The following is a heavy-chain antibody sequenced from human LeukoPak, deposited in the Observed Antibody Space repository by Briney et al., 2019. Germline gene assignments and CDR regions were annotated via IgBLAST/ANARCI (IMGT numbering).Heavy chain of an antibody. V-gene: IGHV4-30-4*01. Sequence: SETLSLTCTVSGGSISTGNIDWSWIRQPPGKGLQWIRYIYFSGSTHYNPSLESRLSMSVDTSSNQFSLKLTSVTAADTAVYYCARGQMFGGKYRATAFDYWGGGTLAGVPS. J-gene: IGHJ4*02. CDR2: IYFSGST. CDR1: GGSISTGNID. D-gene: IGHD4-23*01. CDR3: ARGQMFGGKYRATAFDY.